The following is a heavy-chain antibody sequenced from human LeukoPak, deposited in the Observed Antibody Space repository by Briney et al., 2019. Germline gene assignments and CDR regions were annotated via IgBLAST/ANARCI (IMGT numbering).Heavy chain of an antibody. CDR2: ISAYNGNT. D-gene: IGHD6-19*01. CDR1: GYTFTSYG. V-gene: IGHV1-18*01. Sequence: ASVKVSCKASGYTFTSYGISWVRQAPGQGLEWMGWISAYNGNTNYAQKLQGRVTMTTDTSTSTAYMELRSLRSEDTAVYYCARDLGGGWFDAFDIWGQGTMVTVSS. J-gene: IGHJ3*02. CDR3: ARDLGGGWFDAFDI.